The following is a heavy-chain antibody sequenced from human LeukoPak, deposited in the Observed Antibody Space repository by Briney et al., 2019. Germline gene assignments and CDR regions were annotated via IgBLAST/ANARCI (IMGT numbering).Heavy chain of an antibody. V-gene: IGHV3-9*01. CDR3: ARGSSFGY. CDR1: GFTFDDYA. CDR2: ISWNSGSI. Sequence: PGGSLRLSCAASGFTFDDYAMHWVRQAPGKGLEWVSGISWNSGSIGYADSVKGRFTISRDNAKNTLHLQMNSLRAEDTAVYYCARGSSFGYWGQGTLVTVSS. J-gene: IGHJ4*02. D-gene: IGHD3-10*01.